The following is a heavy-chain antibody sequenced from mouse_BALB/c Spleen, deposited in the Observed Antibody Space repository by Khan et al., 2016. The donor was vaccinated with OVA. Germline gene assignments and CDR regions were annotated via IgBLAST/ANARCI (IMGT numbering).Heavy chain of an antibody. Sequence: EVQLQQSGPGLVKPSQSLSLTCTATGYSITSDYAWNWIRQFPGNKLEWMVYIIYIGSTNYIPSLKSRISITRDTSKNQFFLQLNSVTTEDTATYYCARDGSRYNYAMDYWGQGTSVTVSS. V-gene: IGHV3-2*02. CDR2: IIYIGST. J-gene: IGHJ4*01. CDR1: GYSITSDYA. D-gene: IGHD2-3*01. CDR3: ARDGSRYNYAMDY.